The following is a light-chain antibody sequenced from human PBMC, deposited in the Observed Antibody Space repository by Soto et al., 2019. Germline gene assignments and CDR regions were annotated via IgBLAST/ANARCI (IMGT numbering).Light chain of an antibody. V-gene: IGKV3-20*01. J-gene: IGKJ1*01. CDR2: GAS. Sequence: DIXXTQXXGTLSLSPGERATLSCRASQSVSNNYLAWYQQKPGQAPRLLIYGASNRATGIPDRFSGSGSGTDFTLTISRLEPEDFAVYYCQQYGSSGTFGQGSKVDNK. CDR3: QQYGSSGT. CDR1: QSVSNNY.